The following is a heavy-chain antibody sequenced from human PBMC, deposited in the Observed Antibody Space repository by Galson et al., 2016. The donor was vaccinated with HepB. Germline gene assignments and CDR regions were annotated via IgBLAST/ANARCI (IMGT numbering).Heavy chain of an antibody. CDR3: AKERGSRLTMVGGVLDPFDI. J-gene: IGHJ3*02. CDR1: GFTFSNYS. V-gene: IGHV3-21*04. CDR2: ISSSSTYI. D-gene: IGHD3-10*01. Sequence: SLRLSCAASGFTFSNYSLNWVRQAPGKGLEWVSSISSSSTYIYYADSVKGRFTISRDNAKNSLYLQMSSLRAEDTAVYYCAKERGSRLTMVGGVLDPFDIWGQGTLVTVSS.